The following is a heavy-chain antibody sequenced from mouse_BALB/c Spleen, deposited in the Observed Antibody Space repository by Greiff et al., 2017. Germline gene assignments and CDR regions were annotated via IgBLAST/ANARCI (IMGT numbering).Heavy chain of an antibody. Sequence: VQLQQSGAELVRPGALVKLSCKASGFNIKDYYMHWVKQRPEQGLEWIGWIDPENGNTIYDPKFQGKASITADTSSNTAYLQLSSLTSEDTAVYYCARSYYYGSRGFAYWGQGTLVTVSA. J-gene: IGHJ3*01. V-gene: IGHV14-1*02. D-gene: IGHD1-1*01. CDR2: IDPENGNT. CDR1: GFNIKDYY. CDR3: ARSYYYGSRGFAY.